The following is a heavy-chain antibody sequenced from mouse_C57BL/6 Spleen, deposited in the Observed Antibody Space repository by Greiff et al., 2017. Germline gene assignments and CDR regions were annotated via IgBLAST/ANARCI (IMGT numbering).Heavy chain of an antibody. CDR2: IHPNSGST. CDR3: ARSRYGNLYYFDY. D-gene: IGHD2-10*02. CDR1: GYTFTSYW. Sequence: VQLQQPGAELVKPGASVKLSCKASGYTFTSYWMHWVKQRPGQGLEWIGMIHPNSGSTNYNEKFKSKATLTVDKSSSTAYMQLSSLTSEDSAVYYCARSRYGNLYYFDYWGQGTTLTVSS. V-gene: IGHV1-64*01. J-gene: IGHJ2*01.